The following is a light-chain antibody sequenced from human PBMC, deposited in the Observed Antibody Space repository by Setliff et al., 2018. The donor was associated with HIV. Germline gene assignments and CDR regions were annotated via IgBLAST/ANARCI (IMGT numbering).Light chain of an antibody. V-gene: IGLV2-14*01. CDR2: EVN. Sequence: LTQPASVSGSPGQSITVSCTGTSSDVGAYNYVSWYQQHPGKAPKLLIYEVNNRPSGVSNRFSGSKSGNTASLIISGLQAEDEADYYCSSYTSSTTPVIFGGGTKVTVL. CDR1: SSDVGAYNY. J-gene: IGLJ2*01. CDR3: SSYTSSTTPVI.